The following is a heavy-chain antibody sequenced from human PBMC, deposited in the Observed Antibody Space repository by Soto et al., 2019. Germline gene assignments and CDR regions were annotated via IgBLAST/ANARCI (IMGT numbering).Heavy chain of an antibody. CDR3: VRGPQDY. CDR1: GYTFTSYA. Sequence: ASVKVSCKASGYTFTSYAMHWVRQAPGQRLEWMGWINAGNGNTKYSQKFQGRVTITRDTSASTAYMELSSLTSEDTAVFYCVRGPQDYWGQGTLVTVSS. CDR2: INAGNGNT. J-gene: IGHJ4*02. V-gene: IGHV1-3*01.